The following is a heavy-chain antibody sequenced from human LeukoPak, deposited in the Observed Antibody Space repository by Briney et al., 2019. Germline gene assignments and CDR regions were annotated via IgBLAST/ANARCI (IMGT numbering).Heavy chain of an antibody. CDR2: IYYSGST. D-gene: IGHD6-13*01. Sequence: SETLSLTCTVSGGSISSSSYYWGWIRQPPGKGLEWIGSIYYSGSTYYNPSLKSRVTISVDTSKNQFSLKLSSVTAADTAVYYCARGGSSSWYLSWFDPWGQGTLVTVSS. V-gene: IGHV4-39*07. CDR1: GGSISSSSYY. J-gene: IGHJ5*02. CDR3: ARGGSSSWYLSWFDP.